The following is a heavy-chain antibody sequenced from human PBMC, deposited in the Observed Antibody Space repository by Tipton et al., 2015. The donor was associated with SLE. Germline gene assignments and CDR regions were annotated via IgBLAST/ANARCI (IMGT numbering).Heavy chain of an antibody. Sequence: QLVQSGAEVKKPGASVKASCKASGYTFTSYFISWVRQMPGKGLEWMGRIDPSDSYTNYSPSFQGHVTISADKSIGTAYLQWSSLKASDTAMYYCARHRSSPLDYWGQGTLVTVSS. J-gene: IGHJ4*02. V-gene: IGHV5-10-1*01. D-gene: IGHD6-13*01. CDR1: GYTFTSYF. CDR2: IDPSDSYT. CDR3: ARHRSSPLDY.